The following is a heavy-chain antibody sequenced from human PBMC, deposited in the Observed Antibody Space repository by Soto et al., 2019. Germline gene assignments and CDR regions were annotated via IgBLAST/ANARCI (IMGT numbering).Heavy chain of an antibody. CDR2: IYYSVST. CDR3: ARDSYPNWFDP. CDR1: GGSISSYY. Sequence: QVQLQESGPGLVKPSETLSLTCTVSGGSISSYYCSWIRQPPGQGLEWIGYIYYSVSTNYNPSLKSRVTISVDTSKNQFSLKLSSVTAADTAVYYWARDSYPNWFDPWGQGTLVTVSS. V-gene: IGHV4-59*01. J-gene: IGHJ5*02. D-gene: IGHD3-16*02.